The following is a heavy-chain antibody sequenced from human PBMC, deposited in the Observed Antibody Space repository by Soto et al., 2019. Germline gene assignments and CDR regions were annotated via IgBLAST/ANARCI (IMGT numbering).Heavy chain of an antibody. V-gene: IGHV1-18*04. CDR2: ISTYNGKT. J-gene: IGHJ6*02. CDR1: GYTFTSYG. CDR3: ARDGQTTMVRGVRVGSYNYYGMDV. D-gene: IGHD3-10*01. Sequence: QVQLVQSGAEVKKPGASVKVSCKASGYTFTSYGISWVRQAPGQGLEWMGWISTYNGKTNYAQKLQGRVTMTTDTATSTGYRELRSLRSDGTAVYYCARDGQTTMVRGVRVGSYNYYGMDVWGQGTTVTVSS.